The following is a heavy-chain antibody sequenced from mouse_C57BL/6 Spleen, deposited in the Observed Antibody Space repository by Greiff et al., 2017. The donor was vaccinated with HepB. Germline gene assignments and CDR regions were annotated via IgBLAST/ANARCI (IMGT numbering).Heavy chain of an antibody. V-gene: IGHV1-26*01. CDR1: GYTFTDYY. D-gene: IGHD2-4*01. J-gene: IGHJ2*01. CDR2: INPNNGGT. Sequence: EVQLQQSGPELVKPGASVKISCKASGYTFTDYYMNWVKQSHGKSLEWIGDINPNNGGTSYNQKFKGKATLTVDKSSSTAYMELRSLTSEDSAVYYCARWDYDYDGVSFDYWGQGTTLTVSS. CDR3: ARWDYDYDGVSFDY.